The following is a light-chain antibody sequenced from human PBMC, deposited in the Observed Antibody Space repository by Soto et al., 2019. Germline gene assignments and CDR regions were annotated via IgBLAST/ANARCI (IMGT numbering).Light chain of an antibody. Sequence: TQSPSSFSASTGDRVTITFRASQSVSSSFLAWYQQKPGQAPRLLIYDASNRATGIPDRFSGSGSGTDFTLTISSLEPEDFAVYYCQQRGSWPRGTFGQGTKVDI. CDR1: QSVSSSF. CDR2: DAS. J-gene: IGKJ1*01. CDR3: QQRGSWPRGT. V-gene: IGKV3-11*01.